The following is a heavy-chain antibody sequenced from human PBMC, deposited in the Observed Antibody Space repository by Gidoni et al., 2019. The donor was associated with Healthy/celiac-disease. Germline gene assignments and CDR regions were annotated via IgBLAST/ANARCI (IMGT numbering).Heavy chain of an antibody. CDR1: GFTFDDYA. V-gene: IGHV3-9*01. CDR3: AKDIDGGLLWSYDY. CDR2: ISWNSGSI. Sequence: EVQLVESGGGLVQPGRSLRLSCAASGFTFDDYAMHWVRQAPGKGLEWVSGISWNSGSIGYADSVKGRFTISRDNAKNSLYLQMNSLRAEDTALYYCAKDIDGGLLWSYDYWGQGTLVTVSS. J-gene: IGHJ4*02. D-gene: IGHD3-10*01.